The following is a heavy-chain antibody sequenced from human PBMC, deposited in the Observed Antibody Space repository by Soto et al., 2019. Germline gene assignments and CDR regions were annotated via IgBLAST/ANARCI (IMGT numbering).Heavy chain of an antibody. CDR2: IYASGST. Sequence: QVQLQESGPGLVKPSETLSLTCTVSGGSISGGVYYWSWIRQPPGKGLEWISYIYASGSTYYNPSLKSRVTISVDTSNNQFSLRLTSVTAADSAVYYCAREVIPLTTDWYFDLWGRGTLVTVSP. D-gene: IGHD4-17*01. CDR1: GGSISGGVYY. V-gene: IGHV4-30-4*01. CDR3: AREVIPLTTDWYFDL. J-gene: IGHJ2*01.